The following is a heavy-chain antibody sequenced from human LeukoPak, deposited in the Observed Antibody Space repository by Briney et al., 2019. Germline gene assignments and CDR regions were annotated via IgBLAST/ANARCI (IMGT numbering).Heavy chain of an antibody. CDR1: GGSFSGYY. Sequence: SETLSLTCAVYGGSFSGYYWSWIRQPPGTGLEGLGEINHSGSTNYNPSLNSRVTISVDTSKNQFSLKLSSVTVADTAVYYCARGRTRYCSGGSCYLWFDPWGQGTLVTVSS. V-gene: IGHV4-34*01. J-gene: IGHJ5*02. D-gene: IGHD2-15*01. CDR2: INHSGST. CDR3: ARGRTRYCSGGSCYLWFDP.